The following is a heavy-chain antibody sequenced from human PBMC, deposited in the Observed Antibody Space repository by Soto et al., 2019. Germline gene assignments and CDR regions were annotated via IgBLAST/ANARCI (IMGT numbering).Heavy chain of an antibody. CDR1: GFTFSNYA. J-gene: IGHJ4*02. D-gene: IGHD4-17*01. Sequence: EVQLLDSGGGLVEPGGSLRLSCAASGFTFSNYAVAWVRQAPGKGLEWVAAVSGGGTSVHYADSVKGRFSISRDNSKSTLFLQMHSLKADDTAMYYCAKTVTFYYFDSWGQGTLVTVSS. CDR2: VSGGGTSV. CDR3: AKTVTFYYFDS. V-gene: IGHV3-23*01.